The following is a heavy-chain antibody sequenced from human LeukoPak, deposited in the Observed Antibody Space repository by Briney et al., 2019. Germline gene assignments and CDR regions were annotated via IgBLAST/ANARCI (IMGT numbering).Heavy chain of an antibody. CDR1: GFSFSTSE. Sequence: GGSLILSCAASGFSFSTSEMNWVRQAPGKGLECISYISSSGSYIHYADSVKGRFTISRDNAKNSLYLQMSSLRVEDTALYYCARVRKDGYSYGFYDLWGQGTLVTVSS. CDR3: ARVRKDGYSYGFYDL. J-gene: IGHJ5*02. CDR2: ISSSGSYI. D-gene: IGHD5-18*01. V-gene: IGHV3-48*03.